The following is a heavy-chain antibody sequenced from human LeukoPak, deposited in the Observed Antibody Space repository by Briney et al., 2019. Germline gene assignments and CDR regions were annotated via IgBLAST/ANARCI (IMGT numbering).Heavy chain of an antibody. CDR2: IYYRGST. J-gene: IGHJ4*02. Sequence: PSETLSLTCTVSDGSINSSSYYWGSARLPPGKGLEWLGKIYYRGSTYYTPSLYSRVTISIDMSKNQFSLKLSSVTAADTAVYYCARCDFGSGSYSPRFDYWGQGTLVTVSS. CDR1: DGSINSSSYY. V-gene: IGHV4-39*01. D-gene: IGHD3-10*01. CDR3: ARCDFGSGSYSPRFDY.